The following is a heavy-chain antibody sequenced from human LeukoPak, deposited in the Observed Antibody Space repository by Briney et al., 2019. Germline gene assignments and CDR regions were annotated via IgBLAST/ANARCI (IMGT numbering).Heavy chain of an antibody. CDR1: GSTFTSYG. J-gene: IGHJ6*04. V-gene: IGHV1-18*04. CDR3: ARDSYYYGSGNYYPGIPPTYGMDV. Sequence: ASVKVSCKASGSTFTSYGIRWVRQAPGQGLEWMGWISAYNGKTNYAQKLQGRVTMTTDTSTSTAYMELRRLRSDDTGVFYRARDSYYYGSGNYYPGIPPTYGMDVWGKGTTATLPS. D-gene: IGHD3-10*01. CDR2: ISAYNGKT.